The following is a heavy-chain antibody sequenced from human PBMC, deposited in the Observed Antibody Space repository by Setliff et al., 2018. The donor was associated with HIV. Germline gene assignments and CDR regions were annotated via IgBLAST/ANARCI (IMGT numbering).Heavy chain of an antibody. CDR3: ARGSYTVRIDY. D-gene: IGHD3-10*01. CDR1: GGSISSGGYS. J-gene: IGHJ4*02. Sequence: SETLSLTCSVSGGSISSGGYSWSWIRQPPGKGLEWIGEINRSGNTNYNPSLKSRVTMSGDTSKNQFSLNLTSVTAADTAVYFCARGSYTVRIDYWGQGTLVTVSS. V-gene: IGHV4-30-2*01. CDR2: INRSGNT.